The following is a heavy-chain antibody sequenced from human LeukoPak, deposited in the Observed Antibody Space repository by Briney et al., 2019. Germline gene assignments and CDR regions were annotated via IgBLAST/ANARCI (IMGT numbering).Heavy chain of an antibody. J-gene: IGHJ4*02. CDR1: GFTFSSYS. CDR3: AKIGPIDY. Sequence: GGSLRLSCGASGFTFSSYSMNWVRQAPGKGLEWVSSISSSSSYIYYADSVKGRFTISRDNSKNTLYLQMNSLRAEDTAVYYCAKIGPIDYWGQGTLVTVSS. V-gene: IGHV3-21*01. CDR2: ISSSSSYI.